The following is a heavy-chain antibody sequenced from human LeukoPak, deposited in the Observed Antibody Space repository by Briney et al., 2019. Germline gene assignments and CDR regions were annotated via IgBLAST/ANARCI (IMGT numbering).Heavy chain of an antibody. CDR1: GFTFSASA. CDR3: TRMALSGTGSFDY. Sequence: GGSLRLSCAASGFTFSASAMHWVRQASGNGLEWVGRIRSKANSYATAYAASVKGRFTISRDDSKNTAYLQMNSLKTEDTAVYYCTRMALSGTGSFDYWGQGTLVTVSS. V-gene: IGHV3-73*01. CDR2: IRSKANSYAT. D-gene: IGHD3/OR15-3a*01. J-gene: IGHJ4*02.